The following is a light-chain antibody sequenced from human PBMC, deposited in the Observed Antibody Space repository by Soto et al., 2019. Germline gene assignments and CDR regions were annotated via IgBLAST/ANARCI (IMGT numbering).Light chain of an antibody. CDR1: GSNIGRNA. V-gene: IGLV1-44*01. J-gene: IGLJ1*01. CDR2: NNN. Sequence: QSVLTQPPSASGTPGQRITIYCSGSGSNIGRNAVTWYQQFPRTAPKLLIYNNNQRPSGVPDRFSGSRSGTSASLAISGLQSGDEADYYCATWDDSLNGYVFGTGTKLTVL. CDR3: ATWDDSLNGYV.